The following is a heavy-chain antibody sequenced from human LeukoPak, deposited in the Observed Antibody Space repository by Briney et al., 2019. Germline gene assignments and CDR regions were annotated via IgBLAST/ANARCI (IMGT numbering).Heavy chain of an antibody. CDR3: ARARTTVVTPFDY. Sequence: ASVKVSCKASGYTFTSYAMHWVRQAPGQRLEWMGWINAGNGNTKYSQKLQGRVTMTTDTSTSTAYMELRSLRSDDTAVYYCARARTTVVTPFDYWGQGTLVTVSS. CDR2: INAGNGNT. CDR1: GYTFTSYA. J-gene: IGHJ4*02. D-gene: IGHD4-23*01. V-gene: IGHV1-3*01.